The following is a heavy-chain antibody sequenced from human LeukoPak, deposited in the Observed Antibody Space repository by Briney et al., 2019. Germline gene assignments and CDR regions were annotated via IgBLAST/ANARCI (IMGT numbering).Heavy chain of an antibody. J-gene: IGHJ4*02. V-gene: IGHV3-33*01. CDR3: ARDPGVRWLGGFDY. D-gene: IGHD6-19*01. CDR1: GFTFNSYG. CDR2: IRYDGSNK. Sequence: GRSLRLSCAASGFTFNSYGMHWVRQAPGKGLEWVAVIRYDGSNKYYADSVKGRFTISRDNSENTLYLQMDSLRAEDTVVYYCARDPGVRWLGGFDYGGQGTLVTVSS.